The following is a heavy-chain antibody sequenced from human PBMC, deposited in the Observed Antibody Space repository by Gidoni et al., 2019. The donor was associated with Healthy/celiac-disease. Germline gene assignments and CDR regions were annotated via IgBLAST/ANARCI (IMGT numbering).Heavy chain of an antibody. D-gene: IGHD1-26*01. V-gene: IGHV1-2*02. Sequence: QVQLVQSGAEVKKPGASVKVSCKASGYTFTGYYMHWVRQASGQGLEWMGWINPNSGGTNYAQKFQGRVTMTRDTSISTAYMELSRLRSDDTAVYYCARGPWYSGSYSSFGDYWGQGTLVTVSS. J-gene: IGHJ4*02. CDR3: ARGPWYSGSYSSFGDY. CDR2: INPNSGGT. CDR1: GYTFTGYY.